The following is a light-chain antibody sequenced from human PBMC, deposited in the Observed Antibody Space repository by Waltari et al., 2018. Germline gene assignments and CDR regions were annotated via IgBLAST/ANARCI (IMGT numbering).Light chain of an antibody. CDR3: HQYYSTPRT. V-gene: IGKV2-28*01. Sequence: DIVMTQSPLSLPVTPGEPASISCRSSQSLLHSNGKNYLDWYLQKPGQSPQLLMYVGSNRASGVPDRFSGSGSGTDFTLTISSLQAEDVAVYFCHQYYSTPRTFGQGTRVEIK. CDR2: VGS. J-gene: IGKJ1*01. CDR1: QSLLHSNGKNY.